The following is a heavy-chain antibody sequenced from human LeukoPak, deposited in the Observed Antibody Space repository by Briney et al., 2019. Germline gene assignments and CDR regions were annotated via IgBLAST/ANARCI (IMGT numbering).Heavy chain of an antibody. J-gene: IGHJ4*02. Sequence: SVKVSCKASGGTFTSYAISWVRQAPGQGLEWMGGIIPIFGTADYAQKFQGRVTITADESTSTAYMELSSLRSEDTAVYYCASSYSSSWYFDYWGQGTLVTVSS. CDR2: IIPIFGTA. CDR1: GGTFTSYA. D-gene: IGHD6-13*01. V-gene: IGHV1-69*13. CDR3: ASSYSSSWYFDY.